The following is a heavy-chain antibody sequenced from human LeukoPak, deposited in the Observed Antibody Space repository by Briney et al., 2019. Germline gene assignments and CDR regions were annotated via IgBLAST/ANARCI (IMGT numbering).Heavy chain of an antibody. V-gene: IGHV1-3*01. D-gene: IGHD3-10*01. CDR2: INAGNGNT. Sequence: ASVKVSCKASGYTFTSYAMHWVRQAPGQRLEWMGWINAGNGNTKYSQKFQGRVTITRDTSASTAYMELSSLRSEDTAVYYCARVRYYGSGSYHDAFDIWGQGTMVTVSS. J-gene: IGHJ3*02. CDR1: GYTFTSYA. CDR3: ARVRYYGSGSYHDAFDI.